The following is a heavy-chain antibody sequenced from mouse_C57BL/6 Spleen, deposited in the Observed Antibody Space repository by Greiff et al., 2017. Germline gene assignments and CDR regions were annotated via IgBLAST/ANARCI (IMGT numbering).Heavy chain of an antibody. Sequence: EVQGVESGPGLAKPSQTLSLTCSVTGYSITSDYWNWIRKFPGNKLEYMGYISYSGSTYYNPTLKSRISITRDTSKNQYYLQLNSVTTEDTATYYGARDDGNYGWFADWGQGTLVTVSA. J-gene: IGHJ3*01. CDR2: ISYSGST. CDR1: GYSITSDY. V-gene: IGHV3-8*01. D-gene: IGHD2-3*01. CDR3: ARDDGNYGWFAD.